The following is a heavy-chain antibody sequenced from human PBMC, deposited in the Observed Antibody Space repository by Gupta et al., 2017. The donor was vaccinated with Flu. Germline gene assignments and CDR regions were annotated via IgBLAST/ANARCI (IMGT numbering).Heavy chain of an antibody. Sequence: QVQLQESGPGLVNPSQTLSLTCTVSGVTIGSGGYDWNWNRQHPGKGLEWTGRISYSGTTSHNPYLDRRVHISVDTSKNHFSLNLTTVTAADTAVYYCARDRLTPYYYYGLDGWGQGTTVTVSS. D-gene: IGHD3-9*01. V-gene: IGHV4-31*03. J-gene: IGHJ6*02. CDR3: ARDRLTPYYYYGLDG. CDR1: GVTIGSGGYD. CDR2: ISYSGTT.